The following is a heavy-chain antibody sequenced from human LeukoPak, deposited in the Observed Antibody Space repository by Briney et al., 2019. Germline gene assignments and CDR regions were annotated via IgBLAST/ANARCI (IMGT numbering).Heavy chain of an antibody. CDR1: GYTFTSYD. CDR3: ARVSGGFWSGYYLFDY. V-gene: IGHV1-8*01. Sequence: ASVKVSCKASGYTFTSYDINWVRQATGQELEWMGWMNPNSGNTGYAQKFQGRVTMTRNTSISTAYMELSSLRSEDTAVYYCARVSGGFWSGYYLFDYWGQGTLVTVSS. CDR2: MNPNSGNT. J-gene: IGHJ4*02. D-gene: IGHD3-3*01.